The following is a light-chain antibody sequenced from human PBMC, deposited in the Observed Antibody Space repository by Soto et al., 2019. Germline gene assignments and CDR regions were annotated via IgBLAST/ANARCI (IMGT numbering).Light chain of an antibody. Sequence: QCALTQPPSASGSPGQSVTISCTGTSSDVGGYNYVSWYQQHPGKAPKLMIYEVSKRPSGVPDRFSGSKSGNTASLTVSGLQAEDEADYYCSSYAGSNNVVLGGGTKVTVL. V-gene: IGLV2-8*01. CDR3: SSYAGSNNVV. CDR1: SSDVGGYNY. J-gene: IGLJ2*01. CDR2: EVS.